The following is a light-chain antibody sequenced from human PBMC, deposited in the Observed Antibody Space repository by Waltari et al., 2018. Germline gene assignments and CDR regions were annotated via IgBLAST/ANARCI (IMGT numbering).Light chain of an antibody. CDR1: QYVSRW. V-gene: IGKV1D-12*01. CDR3: QQADSFPLT. J-gene: IGKJ4*01. CDR2: AAS. Sequence: DIQMTQSPSSVSASVRDTVSITCRASQYVSRWLDWYQHKPGEHPKLLIFAASMVHSGVPSRVRGDGSGTDFTLTISDLPPDDFATYYCQQADSFPLTLGGGTKVEI.